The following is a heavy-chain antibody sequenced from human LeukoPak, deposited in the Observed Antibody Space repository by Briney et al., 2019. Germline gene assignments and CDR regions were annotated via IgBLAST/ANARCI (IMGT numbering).Heavy chain of an antibody. V-gene: IGHV3-30-3*01. Sequence: GGSLRLSCAASGFTFSSYAMHWVRQAPGKGLEWLAVISYDGSNKYYADSVKGRFTISRDNSKNTLYLQMNSLRAEDTAVYYCARDGSSSGLDYWGQGTLVTVSS. D-gene: IGHD6-6*01. CDR2: ISYDGSNK. CDR3: ARDGSSSGLDY. J-gene: IGHJ4*02. CDR1: GFTFSSYA.